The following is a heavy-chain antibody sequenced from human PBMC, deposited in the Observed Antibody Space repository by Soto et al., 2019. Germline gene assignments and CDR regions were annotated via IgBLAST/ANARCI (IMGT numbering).Heavy chain of an antibody. CDR2: ISSNGGTT. J-gene: IGHJ4*02. CDR1: GYTFSSYD. V-gene: IGHV3-64*01. Sequence: EVQLAESGGGMVQPGGALRLSCVASGYTFSSYDMHSLRQARGKGLEYVSSISSNGGTTYYGNSVKGRFTISRDNSKNTLYLQMGSLRAEDMAVYYCVRRVSGNYDYWGQGTLVTVCS. CDR3: VRRVSGNYDY. D-gene: IGHD1-7*01.